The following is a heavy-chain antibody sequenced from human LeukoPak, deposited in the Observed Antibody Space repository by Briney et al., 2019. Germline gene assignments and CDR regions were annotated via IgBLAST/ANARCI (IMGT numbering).Heavy chain of an antibody. CDR2: ISGSGHTT. D-gene: IGHD3-10*01. Sequence: ASLRLSCAASGVSGVTFSNYALNWVRQAPGKGLEWVSDISGSGHTTNYADSVEGRFSISRDDSKTTLYLQMSSLRVEDTAVYYCVEGIFDYWGQGTLVTVSS. CDR1: GVSGVTFSNYA. CDR3: VEGIFDY. J-gene: IGHJ4*02. V-gene: IGHV3-23*01.